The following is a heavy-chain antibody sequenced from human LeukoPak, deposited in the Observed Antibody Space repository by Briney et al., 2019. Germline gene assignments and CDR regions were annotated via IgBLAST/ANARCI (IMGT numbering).Heavy chain of an antibody. CDR1: GYTFTSYD. CDR3: AIAVAGRSNWFDP. Sequence: ASVKVSCTASGYTFTSYDINWVRQATGQGLEWMGWMNPNSGNTGYAQKFQGRVTITRNTSISTAYMELSSLRSEDTAVYYCAIAVAGRSNWFDPWGQGTLVTVSS. V-gene: IGHV1-8*01. CDR2: MNPNSGNT. D-gene: IGHD6-19*01. J-gene: IGHJ5*02.